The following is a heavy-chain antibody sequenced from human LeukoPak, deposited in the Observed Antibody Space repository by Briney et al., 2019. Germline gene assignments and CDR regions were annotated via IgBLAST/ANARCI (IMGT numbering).Heavy chain of an antibody. V-gene: IGHV3-64D*06. CDR1: GFTFSTYP. CDR3: VKEISGYYDY. D-gene: IGHD3-22*01. Sequence: GGSLRLSCSASGFTFSTYPMHWIRQAPGKGLEYVSAISSEGGTTYYADFVKGRFTISRDNSKNTLYLQMTSLTAEDTAVYYCVKEISGYYDYWGQGTLVTVSS. CDR2: ISSEGGTT. J-gene: IGHJ4*02.